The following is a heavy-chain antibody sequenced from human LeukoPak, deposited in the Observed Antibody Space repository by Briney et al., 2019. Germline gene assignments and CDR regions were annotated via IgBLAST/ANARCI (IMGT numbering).Heavy chain of an antibody. CDR2: TKPDGSAE. Sequence: GGSLRLSCAASGFSFRNYWMGWVRQAPGKGLEWVANTKPDGSAEYYADSVRGRFSTSRDNANNLLYLQMNSLRADDTAVYYCAKDGGLHTNFDYWGQGTLVTVSS. V-gene: IGHV3-7*01. CDR3: AKDGGLHTNFDY. J-gene: IGHJ4*02. D-gene: IGHD2-15*01. CDR1: GFSFRNYW.